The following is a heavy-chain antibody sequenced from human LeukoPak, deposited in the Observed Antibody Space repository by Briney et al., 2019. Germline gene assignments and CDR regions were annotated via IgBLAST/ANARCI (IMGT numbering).Heavy chain of an antibody. D-gene: IGHD6-13*01. J-gene: IGHJ4*02. CDR2: MSWNSGSI. CDR1: GFTFDDYA. V-gene: IGHV3-9*01. CDR3: AKDRIAAGN. Sequence: GRSLRLSCAASGFTFDDYAMHWVRQAPGKGLEWGSGMSWNSGSIGYADSVKGRFTISRDNAKHSLYLQMNSLRAEDTALYYCAKDRIAAGNWGQGTLVTVSS.